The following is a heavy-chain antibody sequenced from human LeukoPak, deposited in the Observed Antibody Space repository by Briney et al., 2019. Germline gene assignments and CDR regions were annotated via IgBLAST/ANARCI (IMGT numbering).Heavy chain of an antibody. CDR2: IRYDGSNK. J-gene: IGHJ6*02. CDR3: AKDQYSRYYGMDV. Sequence: QPGGSLRLSCAASGFTFSSYGMHWVRQAPGKGLEWVAFIRYDGSNKYYADSVKGRFTISRDNSKNTLFLQMNSLRAGDTAVYFCAKDQYSRYYGMDVWGQGTTVTVSS. D-gene: IGHD4-11*01. CDR1: GFTFSSYG. V-gene: IGHV3-30*02.